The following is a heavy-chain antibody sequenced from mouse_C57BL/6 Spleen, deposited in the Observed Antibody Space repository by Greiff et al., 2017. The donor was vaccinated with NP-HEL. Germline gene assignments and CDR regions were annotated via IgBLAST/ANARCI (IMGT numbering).Heavy chain of an antibody. D-gene: IGHD1-1*01. CDR1: GFSLTSYG. Sequence: QVQLKQSGPGLVQPSQSLSITCTVSGFSLTSYGVHWVRQSPGKGLEWLGVIWSGGSTDYNAAFISRLSISKDNSKSQVFFKMNSLQADDTAIYYCARNPPDYYGSRASYYYAMDYWGQGTSVTVSS. CDR3: ARNPPDYYGSRASYYYAMDY. CDR2: IWSGGST. V-gene: IGHV2-2*01. J-gene: IGHJ4*01.